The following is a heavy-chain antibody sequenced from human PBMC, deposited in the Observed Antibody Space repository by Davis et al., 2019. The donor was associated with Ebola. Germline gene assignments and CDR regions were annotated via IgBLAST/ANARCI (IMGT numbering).Heavy chain of an antibody. D-gene: IGHD6-6*01. CDR3: ATNSTSSFPFDV. Sequence: PSETLSLTCAVYGGSFSGYYWSWIRQPPGKGLEWIGYVFHSGTTNYNPSLKSRVTMSIDTSKDQFYLRLTSVTAADTAVYYCATNSTSSFPFDVWGLGTTVIVSS. CDR1: GGSFSGYY. CDR2: VFHSGTT. V-gene: IGHV4-34*10. J-gene: IGHJ3*01.